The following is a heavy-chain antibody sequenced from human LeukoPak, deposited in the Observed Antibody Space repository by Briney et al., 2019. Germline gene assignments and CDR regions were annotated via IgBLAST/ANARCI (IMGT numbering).Heavy chain of an antibody. D-gene: IGHD4-17*01. CDR2: ISRNGGST. CDR1: GFTVSSYA. Sequence: GGSPRLSCAASGFTVSSYAMHWVRQAPGKGLEYVSAISRNGGSTYYANSVKGRFTISRDNSKNTLYLQMGSLRAEDMAVYYCARDNYGDLSGAFDIWGQGTMVTVSS. V-gene: IGHV3-64*01. J-gene: IGHJ3*02. CDR3: ARDNYGDLSGAFDI.